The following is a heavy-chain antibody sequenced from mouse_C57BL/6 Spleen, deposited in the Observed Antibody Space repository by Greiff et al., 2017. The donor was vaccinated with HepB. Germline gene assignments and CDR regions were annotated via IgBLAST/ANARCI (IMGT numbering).Heavy chain of an antibody. CDR1: GYTFTSYW. Sequence: QVQLQHSGAELVKPGASVKMSCKASGYTFTSYWITWVKQRPGQGLEWIGDIYPGSGSTNYNEKFKSKATLTVDTSSSTAYMQLSSLTSEDSAVYYCATAPDLLLRYLDYWGQGTTLTVSS. D-gene: IGHD1-1*01. CDR3: ATAPDLLLRYLDY. J-gene: IGHJ2*01. V-gene: IGHV1-55*01. CDR2: IYPGSGST.